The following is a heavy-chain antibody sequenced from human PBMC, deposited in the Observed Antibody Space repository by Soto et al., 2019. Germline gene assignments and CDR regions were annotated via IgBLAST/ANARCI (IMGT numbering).Heavy chain of an antibody. CDR3: ARHALMTTITHLDY. V-gene: IGHV4-59*08. CDR2: IYYSGSS. D-gene: IGHD5-12*01. CDR1: GGSINSYY. J-gene: IGHJ4*02. Sequence: SETLSLTCTVSGGSINSYYWSWIRQPPGKGLEWIGFIYYSGSSNYNPSLKSRVTMSADTSENQFSLKLRSVTAADTAVYYCARHALMTTITHLDYWGQGALVTVSS.